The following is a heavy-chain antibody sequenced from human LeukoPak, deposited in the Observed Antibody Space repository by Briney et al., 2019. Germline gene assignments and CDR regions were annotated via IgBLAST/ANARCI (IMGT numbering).Heavy chain of an antibody. J-gene: IGHJ4*02. Sequence: GGSLRLSCAASGFTFSSYAMGWVRQAPGKGLEWVSAISGSGGSTYYADSVKGRFTISRDNSKNTLYLQMNSLRAEDTAVYYCAKDPGAYDSSGYYYGDDYYWGQGTLVTVSS. CDR2: ISGSGGST. V-gene: IGHV3-23*01. CDR3: AKDPGAYDSSGYYYGDDYY. D-gene: IGHD3-22*01. CDR1: GFTFSSYA.